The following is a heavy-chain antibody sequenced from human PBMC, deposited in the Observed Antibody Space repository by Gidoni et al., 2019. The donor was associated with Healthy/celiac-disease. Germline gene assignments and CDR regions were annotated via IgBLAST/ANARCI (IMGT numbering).Heavy chain of an antibody. CDR3: ARPRDYDSSGYYYVDYYFDY. V-gene: IGHV3-21*01. D-gene: IGHD3-22*01. CDR2: ISSSSRYI. J-gene: IGHJ4*02. CDR1: GFTFSSYS. Sequence: EVQLVESGGGLVKPGGSLRLSCAASGFTFSSYSMNWVRQAPGKGLEWVSSISSSSRYIYYADSVKCRFTISRDNAKNSLYLQMNSLRAEDTAVYYCARPRDYDSSGYYYVDYYFDYWGQGTLVTVSS.